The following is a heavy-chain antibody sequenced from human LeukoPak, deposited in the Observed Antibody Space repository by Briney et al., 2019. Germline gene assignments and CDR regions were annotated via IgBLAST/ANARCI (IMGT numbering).Heavy chain of an antibody. CDR1: GGSISSYY. D-gene: IGHD3-10*01. J-gene: IGHJ5*02. Sequence: PSETLSLTCTVSGGSISSYYWSWIRQPPGKGLEWIGYIYYSGSTNYNPSLKSRVTTSVDTSKNQFSLKLSSVTAADTAVYYCARDYFGSGDRFDPWGQGTLVTVSS. CDR3: ARDYFGSGDRFDP. V-gene: IGHV4-59*01. CDR2: IYYSGST.